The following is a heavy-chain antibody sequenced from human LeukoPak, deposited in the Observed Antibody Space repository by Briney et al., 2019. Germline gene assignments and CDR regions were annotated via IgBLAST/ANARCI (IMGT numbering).Heavy chain of an antibody. Sequence: GGSLRLSCAASGFTFSSHWMHWVRQAPGKGLVWVSRINTDGSSTSYADSVKGRFTISRDNAKNTLYLQMNSLRTEDTAVYYCARVWSYYYYYMDVWGKGTTVTVSS. V-gene: IGHV3-74*01. J-gene: IGHJ6*03. CDR3: ARVWSYYYYYMDV. CDR1: GFTFSSHW. CDR2: INTDGSST. D-gene: IGHD3-10*01.